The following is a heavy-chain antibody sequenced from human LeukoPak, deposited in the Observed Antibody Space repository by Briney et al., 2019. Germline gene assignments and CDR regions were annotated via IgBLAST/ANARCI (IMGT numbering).Heavy chain of an antibody. Sequence: GGSLRLSCAASGFTFSSYSMNWVRQAPGKGLEWVSSISSSSSYIYYADSVKGRFTISRDNAKNSLYLQMNSLRAEDTAVYYCARVASQGYYDILTGYPDYWGQGTLVTVSS. D-gene: IGHD3-9*01. J-gene: IGHJ4*02. V-gene: IGHV3-21*01. CDR1: GFTFSSYS. CDR2: ISSSSSYI. CDR3: ARVASQGYYDILTGYPDY.